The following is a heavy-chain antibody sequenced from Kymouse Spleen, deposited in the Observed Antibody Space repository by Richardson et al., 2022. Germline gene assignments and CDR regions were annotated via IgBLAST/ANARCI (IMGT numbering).Heavy chain of an antibody. V-gene: IGHV3-9*01. J-gene: IGHJ6*02. CDR1: GFTFDDYA. Sequence: EVQLVESGGGLVQPGRSLRLSCAASGFTFDDYAMHWVRQAPGKGLEWVSGISWNSGSIGYADSVKGRFTISRDNAKNSLYLQMNSLRAEDTALYYCAKDITYSNYVDYYYYYGMDVWGQGTTVTVSS. CDR3: AKDITYSNYVDYYYYYGMDV. D-gene: IGHD4-11,IGHD4-11*01. CDR2: ISWNSGSI.